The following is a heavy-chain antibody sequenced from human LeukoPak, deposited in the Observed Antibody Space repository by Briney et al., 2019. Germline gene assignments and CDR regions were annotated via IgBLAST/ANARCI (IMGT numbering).Heavy chain of an antibody. CDR2: ISWNSGSI. Sequence: GGSLRLSCAASGFTFDDYAMHWVRQAPGKGLEWVSGISWNSGSIGCADSVKGPFTISRDNAKNSLYLQMNSLRAEDTALYYCAKAAYGSGSLSYYYGMDVWGQGTTVTVSS. J-gene: IGHJ6*02. D-gene: IGHD3-10*01. CDR3: AKAAYGSGSLSYYYGMDV. CDR1: GFTFDDYA. V-gene: IGHV3-9*01.